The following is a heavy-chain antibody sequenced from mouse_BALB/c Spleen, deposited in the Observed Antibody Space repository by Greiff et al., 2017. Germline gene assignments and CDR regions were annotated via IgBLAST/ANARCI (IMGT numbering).Heavy chain of an antibody. CDR3: ARSDYYGSSYNWYFDV. Sequence: VQLQQSGAELVKPGASVKLSCKASGYTFTSYWMHWVKQRPGQGLEWIGEINPSNGRTNYNEKFKSKATLTVDKSSSTAYMQLSSLTSEDSAVYYCARSDYYGSSYNWYFDVWGAGTTVTVSS. V-gene: IGHV1S81*02. CDR1: GYTFTSYW. D-gene: IGHD1-1*01. CDR2: INPSNGRT. J-gene: IGHJ1*01.